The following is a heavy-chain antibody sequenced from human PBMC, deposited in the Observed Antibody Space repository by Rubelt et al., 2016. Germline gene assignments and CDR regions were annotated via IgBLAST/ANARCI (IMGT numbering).Heavy chain of an antibody. V-gene: IGHV4-61*05. CDR2: IYYSGST. J-gene: IGHJ4*02. D-gene: IGHD5-24*01. CDR1: GGSISSSGYY. CDR3: ARGDGYNLIDY. Sequence: QLQLQESGPGLVKPSETLSLPCTVSGGSISSSGYYWGWIRQPPGKGLEWIGYIYYSGSTNYNPPLTSRVTISVDTSKNQFCLKLSSVTAADTAVYYCARGDGYNLIDYWGQGTLVTVSS.